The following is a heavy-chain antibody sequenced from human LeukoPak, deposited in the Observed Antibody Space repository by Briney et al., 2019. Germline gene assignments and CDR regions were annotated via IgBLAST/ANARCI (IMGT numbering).Heavy chain of an antibody. J-gene: IGHJ5*02. V-gene: IGHV3-33*06. CDR1: GFTFSSYG. D-gene: IGHD3-3*01. Sequence: PGGSLRLSCAASGFTFSSYGMHWVRQAPGKGLEWVAVIWYDGSNKYYADSVKGRFTISRDNSKNTLYLQMNSLRAEDTAVYHCAKGLTIFGNNWSDPWGQGTLVTVSS. CDR3: AKGLTIFGNNWSDP. CDR2: IWYDGSNK.